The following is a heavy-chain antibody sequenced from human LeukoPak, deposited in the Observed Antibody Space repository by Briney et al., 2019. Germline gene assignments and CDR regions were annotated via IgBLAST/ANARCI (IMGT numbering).Heavy chain of an antibody. V-gene: IGHV3-30-3*01. CDR2: ISYDGTNK. D-gene: IGHD6-19*01. Sequence: GGSLRLSCVGSGFTFSNYAMHWVRQAPGKGLEWVAVISYDGTNKYHADSVKGRFTISRDNSKITLYLQMNSLRPEDTAVYYCARDRIAVAGTRWIYFDYWGQGTLVTVSS. CDR3: ARDRIAVAGTRWIYFDY. CDR1: GFTFSNYA. J-gene: IGHJ4*02.